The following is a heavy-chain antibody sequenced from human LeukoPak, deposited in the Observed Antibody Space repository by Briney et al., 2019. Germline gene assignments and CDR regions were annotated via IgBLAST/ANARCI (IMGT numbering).Heavy chain of an antibody. CDR2: IYPDDSNT. D-gene: IGHD3-22*01. J-gene: IGHJ4*02. CDR3: ARSRDSSGYYYLI. V-gene: IGHV5-51*03. Sequence: PGESLKISCEASGYTFSNYWIGWVRQMPGKGLEWMGMIYPDDSNTIYSPSFQGQVTISADKSISTAYLQWSGLKASDTAMYYCARSRDSSGYYYLIWGRGTLVTVSS. CDR1: GYTFSNYW.